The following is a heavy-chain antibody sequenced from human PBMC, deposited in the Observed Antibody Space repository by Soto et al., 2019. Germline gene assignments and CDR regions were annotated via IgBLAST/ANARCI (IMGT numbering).Heavy chain of an antibody. V-gene: IGHV3-23*01. CDR1: GFTFGTVA. CDR2: IAIASFDS. Sequence: EVQLLESGGGLVQPGGSLRLSCVASGFTFGTVAMTWVRQAPGKGLEWVSSIAIASFDSYYAPSVKGRFTTSRDDSKNTLYLQMQSLRADDTAVYYCAKERSSRYLLGRYFAFWGPGSLVTVSS. CDR3: AKERSSRYLLGRYFAF. J-gene: IGHJ4*02. D-gene: IGHD3-9*01.